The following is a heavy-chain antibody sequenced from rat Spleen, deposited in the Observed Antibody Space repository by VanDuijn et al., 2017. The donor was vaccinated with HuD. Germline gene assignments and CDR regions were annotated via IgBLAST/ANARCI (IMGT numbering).Heavy chain of an antibody. Sequence: EVQLVETGGGLVQPGKSLKLTCATSGFTFSTAWMYWYRQFPEKRLEWVARIKAKSNNYATDYTESVKGRFTISRDDSKSSIYLQMNNLKEEDTSIYYCASYDWGQGVMVTVSS. D-gene: IGHD1-7*01. J-gene: IGHJ2*01. CDR2: IKAKSNNYAT. CDR1: GFTFSTAW. V-gene: IGHV6-6*01. CDR3: ASYD.